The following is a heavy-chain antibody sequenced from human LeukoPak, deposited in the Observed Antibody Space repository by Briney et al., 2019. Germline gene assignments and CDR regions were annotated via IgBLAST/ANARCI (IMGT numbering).Heavy chain of an antibody. CDR3: ARLIAGCAGDCYSWHFDY. J-gene: IGHJ4*02. CDR2: IYYSGST. CDR1: GGSISSYY. D-gene: IGHD2-21*01. V-gene: IGHV4-59*01. Sequence: SETLSLTCTVSGGSISSYYWSWIRQPPGKGLEWIGYIYYSGSTNYNPSLKSRVTISVDTSKNQFSLKLSSVTAADTAVYYCARLIAGCAGDCYSWHFDYWGQGTLVTVSS.